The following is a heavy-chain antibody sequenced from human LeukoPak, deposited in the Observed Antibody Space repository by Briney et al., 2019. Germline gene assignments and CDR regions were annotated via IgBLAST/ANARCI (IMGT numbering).Heavy chain of an antibody. CDR3: ARDGYSGSDAL. D-gene: IGHD5-12*01. CDR1: GGSISSYF. Sequence: SETLSLTCTVSGGSISSYFWSWIRQPPGKGLEWIGYIYDSGSTYYNPSLKSRVTISVDTSKNQFSLKLSSVTAADTAVYYCARDGYSGSDALWGQGTLVTVSS. V-gene: IGHV4-59*12. J-gene: IGHJ4*02. CDR2: IYDSGST.